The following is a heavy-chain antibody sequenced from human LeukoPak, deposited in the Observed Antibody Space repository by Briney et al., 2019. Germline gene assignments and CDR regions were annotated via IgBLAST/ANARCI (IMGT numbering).Heavy chain of an antibody. CDR2: IYTSGST. V-gene: IGHV4-4*07. CDR3: ARDQYYDFWSGYFSGENWFDP. Sequence: MASETLSLTCTVSGGSISSYYWSWIRQPAGKGLEWIGRIYTSGSTNYNPSLKGRVTMSVDTSKNQFSLKLSSVTAADTAVYYCARDQYYDFWSGYFSGENWFDPWGQGTLVTVSS. CDR1: GGSISSYY. D-gene: IGHD3-3*01. J-gene: IGHJ5*02.